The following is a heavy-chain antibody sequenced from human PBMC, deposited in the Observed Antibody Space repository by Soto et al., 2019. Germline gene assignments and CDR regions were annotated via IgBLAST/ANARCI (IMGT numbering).Heavy chain of an antibody. Sequence: GGSLRLSCADSGFTFRSYEMNWVRQAPGKGLEWLSYISSSASTIYYADSVKGRFTISRDNAKNSLYLLMNSLRAEDTAVYYCARGRHYYDTSIYYPDYWGQGTLVTVSS. CDR3: ARGRHYYDTSIYYPDY. CDR2: ISSSASTI. D-gene: IGHD3-22*01. CDR1: GFTFRSYE. V-gene: IGHV3-48*03. J-gene: IGHJ4*02.